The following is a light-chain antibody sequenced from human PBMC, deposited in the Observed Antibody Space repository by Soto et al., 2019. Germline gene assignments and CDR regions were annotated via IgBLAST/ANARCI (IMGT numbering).Light chain of an antibody. V-gene: IGLV8-61*01. CDR2: STN. CDR3: VMYMASGIGV. CDR1: SGSVSPAYS. J-gene: IGLJ3*02. Sequence: QNVVTQEPSFSVSPGRTVTLTCGLSSGSVSPAYSPSWYQQTPGQAPRTLIYSTNTRSSGVPDRFSGSILGNKAALTIAGAKADDESDYNCVMYMASGIGVFGGGTKVTVL.